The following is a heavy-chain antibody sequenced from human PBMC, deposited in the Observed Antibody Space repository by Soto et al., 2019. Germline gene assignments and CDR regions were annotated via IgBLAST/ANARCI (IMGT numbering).Heavy chain of an antibody. CDR3: AKDLIVAKIVLSGGMDV. V-gene: IGHV3-23*01. CDR1: GFTFSSYA. CDR2: ISGSGGST. D-gene: IGHD5-12*01. J-gene: IGHJ6*02. Sequence: PGGSLRLSCAASGFTFSSYAMSWVRQAPWKGLEWVSAISGSGGSTYYADSVKGRFTISRDNSKNTLYLQMNSLRAEDTAVYYCAKDLIVAKIVLSGGMDVWGQGTTVIVSS.